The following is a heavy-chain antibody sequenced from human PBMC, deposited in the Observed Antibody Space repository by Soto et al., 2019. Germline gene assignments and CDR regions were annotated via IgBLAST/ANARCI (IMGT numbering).Heavy chain of an antibody. CDR2: IYYSGST. J-gene: IGHJ5*02. Sequence: TSETLSLTCTVSGGSISSGDYYWSWIRQPPGKGLEWIGYIYYSGSTYYNPSLKSRVTISVDTSKNQFSLKLSSVTAADTAVYYCARASRYGNWFDPWGQGTLVTVSS. D-gene: IGHD4-17*01. CDR3: ARASRYGNWFDP. V-gene: IGHV4-30-4*01. CDR1: GGSISSGDYY.